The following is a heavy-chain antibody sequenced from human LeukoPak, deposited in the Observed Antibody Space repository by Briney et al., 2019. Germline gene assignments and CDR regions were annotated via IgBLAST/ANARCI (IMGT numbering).Heavy chain of an antibody. CDR1: GFTFSSYG. CDR3: AKERGRTVTTRPTFDY. Sequence: GGSLRLSCAASGFTFSSYGMHWVRQAPGKGLEWVAVISYDGSNKYYADSVKGRFTISRDNSKNTLYLQMSSLRAEDTAVYYCAKERGRTVTTRPTFDYWGQGTLVTVSS. J-gene: IGHJ4*02. CDR2: ISYDGSNK. D-gene: IGHD4-17*01. V-gene: IGHV3-30*18.